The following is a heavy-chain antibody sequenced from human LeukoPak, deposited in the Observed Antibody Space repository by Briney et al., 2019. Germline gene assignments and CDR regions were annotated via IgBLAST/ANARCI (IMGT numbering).Heavy chain of an antibody. CDR1: GFTFSSSA. CDR3: AKQLGYCSDGSCYFPY. CDR2: ISNNGGYT. V-gene: IGHV3-23*01. D-gene: IGHD2-15*01. Sequence: GGSLRLSCAASGFTFSSSAMSWVRQAPGKGLEWVSAISNNGGYTYYADSVQGRFTISRDNSKSTLCLQMISLRAEDTAVYYCAKQLGYCSDGSCYFPYWGQGTLVTVSS. J-gene: IGHJ4*02.